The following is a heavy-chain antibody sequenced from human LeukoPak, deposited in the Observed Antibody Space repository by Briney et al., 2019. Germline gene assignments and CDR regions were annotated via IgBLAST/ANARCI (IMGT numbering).Heavy chain of an antibody. CDR1: GFTFSRYS. J-gene: IGHJ4*02. D-gene: IGHD3-16*01. CDR2: TSASSSYI. Sequence: GGSLRLSCAASGFTFSRYSMNWVRQAPGKGLDWVSGTSASSSYIFYADSVKGRFTISRDDAKNSVDLQMNSLRVEDSAVYYCARGGDPVDYWGQGTLVTVSS. CDR3: ARGGDPVDY. V-gene: IGHV3-21*06.